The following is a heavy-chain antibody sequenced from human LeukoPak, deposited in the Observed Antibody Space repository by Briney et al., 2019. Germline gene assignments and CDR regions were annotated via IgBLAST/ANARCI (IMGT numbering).Heavy chain of an antibody. CDR3: ARHPNYYDSNGLLQLDDLDY. J-gene: IGHJ4*02. CDR1: GGSFSGYY. CDR2: INHSGST. Sequence: SETLSLTCAVYGGSFSGYYWSWIRQPPGKRLEWIGEINHSGSTNYNPSLKSRVTISVDTSKNQFSLKLSSVTAADTAVYYCARHPNYYDSNGLLQLDDLDYWGQGTLVTVAS. V-gene: IGHV4-34*01. D-gene: IGHD3-22*01.